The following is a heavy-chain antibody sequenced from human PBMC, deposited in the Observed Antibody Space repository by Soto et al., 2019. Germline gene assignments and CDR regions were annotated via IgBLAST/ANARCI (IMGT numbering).Heavy chain of an antibody. V-gene: IGHV3-30*18. J-gene: IGHJ4*02. Sequence: GGSLRLSCAASGFTFSSYGMHWVRQAPGKGLEWVAVISYDGSNKYYADSVKGRFTISRDNSKNTLYLQMNSLRAEDTAVYYCAKERYSSSSPDFDYWGQGTLVTVSS. CDR2: ISYDGSNK. CDR1: GFTFSSYG. D-gene: IGHD6-6*01. CDR3: AKERYSSSSPDFDY.